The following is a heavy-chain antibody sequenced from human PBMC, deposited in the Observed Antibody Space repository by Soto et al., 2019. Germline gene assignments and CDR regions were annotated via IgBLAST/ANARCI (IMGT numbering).Heavy chain of an antibody. D-gene: IGHD3-10*01. CDR3: ARHRGRWFGELSAIGDYYYYYMDV. CDR2: IYYSGST. CDR1: GGSISSSNYY. J-gene: IGHJ6*03. V-gene: IGHV4-39*01. Sequence: PSETLSLTCTVSGGSISSSNYYWGWIRQPPGKGLEWIGSIYYSGSTYYNPSLKSRVTISVDTSKNQFSLKLSSVTAADTAVYYCARHRGRWFGELSAIGDYYYYYMDVWGNGTTVTVSS.